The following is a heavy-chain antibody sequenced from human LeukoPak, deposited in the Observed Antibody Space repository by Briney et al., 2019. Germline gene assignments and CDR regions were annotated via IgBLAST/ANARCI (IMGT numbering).Heavy chain of an antibody. D-gene: IGHD3-22*01. J-gene: IGHJ4*02. Sequence: SGTLSLTCAVSGGSISSSNWWSWVRQPPGKGLEWIGEIYHSGSTNYNPSLKSRVTISVDKSKNQFSLKLSSVTAADTAVYYCASNYYYDSSGYYGPTFYYFDYWGQGTLVTVSS. CDR3: ASNYYYDSSGYYGPTFYYFDY. V-gene: IGHV4-4*02. CDR2: IYHSGST. CDR1: GGSISSSNW.